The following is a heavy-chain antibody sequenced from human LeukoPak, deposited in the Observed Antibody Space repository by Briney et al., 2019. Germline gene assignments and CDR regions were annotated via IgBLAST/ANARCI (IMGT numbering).Heavy chain of an antibody. Sequence: SETLSLTCAVYGGPFSGYYWSWVRQPPGKGLEWIGEINHSGSTNYNPSLKSRVTISVDTSKNQFSLKLSSVTAADTAVYYCARGLIVVTATTEGWFDPSGQGNLVTASS. CDR2: INHSGST. V-gene: IGHV4-34*01. J-gene: IGHJ5*02. D-gene: IGHD2-2*01. CDR1: GGPFSGYY. CDR3: ARGLIVVTATTEGWFDP.